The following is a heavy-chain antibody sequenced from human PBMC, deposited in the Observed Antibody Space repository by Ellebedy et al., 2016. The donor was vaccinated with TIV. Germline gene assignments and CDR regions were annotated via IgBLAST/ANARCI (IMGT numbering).Heavy chain of an antibody. J-gene: IGHJ6*02. CDR1: GFTFSSYA. D-gene: IGHD2-2*01. V-gene: IGHV3-30-3*01. Sequence: GESLKISXAASGFTFSSYAMHWVRQAPGKGLEWVAVISYDGSNKYYADSVKGRFTISRDNSKNTLYLQMNSLRAEDTAVYYCARPPDSYCSSTSCSLFYYGMDVWGQGTTVTVSS. CDR2: ISYDGSNK. CDR3: ARPPDSYCSSTSCSLFYYGMDV.